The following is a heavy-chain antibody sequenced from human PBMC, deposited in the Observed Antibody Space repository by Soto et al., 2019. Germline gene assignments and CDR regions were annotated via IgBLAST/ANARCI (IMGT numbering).Heavy chain of an antibody. Sequence: QVQLVQSGAEVKKPGASVKVSCKASGYTFTSYGISWVRQAPGQGLEWMGWISAYNGNTNYAQKLQGRVTMTTDTPTSTGYMELRSLRSDDTAGYYCAGWPGYSSGGAAGWADVWGQGTTVTVSS. D-gene: IGHD6-19*01. CDR1: GYTFTSYG. CDR3: AGWPGYSSGGAAGWADV. V-gene: IGHV1-18*01. CDR2: ISAYNGNT. J-gene: IGHJ6*02.